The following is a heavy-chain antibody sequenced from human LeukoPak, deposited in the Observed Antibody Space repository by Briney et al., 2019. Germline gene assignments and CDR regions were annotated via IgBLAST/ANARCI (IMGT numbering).Heavy chain of an antibody. CDR2: ICYSGST. D-gene: IGHD3-22*01. CDR3: ARQGSSGYYPDY. J-gene: IGHJ4*02. V-gene: IGHV4-59*08. CDR1: GGSINSYY. Sequence: SETLSLTCTVSGGSINSYYWTWIRQPPGKGLEWIGYICYSGSTNYNPSLKSRVTISVDTSKNQFSLKLSSVTAADTAVYYCARQGSSGYYPDYWGQGTLVTVSS.